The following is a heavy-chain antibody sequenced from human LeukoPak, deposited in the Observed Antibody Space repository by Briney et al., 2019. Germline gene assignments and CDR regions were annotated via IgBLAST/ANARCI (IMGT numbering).Heavy chain of an antibody. D-gene: IGHD6-13*01. J-gene: IGHJ4*02. V-gene: IGHV3-74*01. CDR3: AKDWQQLDY. CDR2: INGDGSNT. Sequence: PGGSLRLSCAASGFTFSSYWMHWVRQAPGKGLVWVSRINGDGSNTSYADSVKGRFMISRDNAKNTLYLQMNSLRAEDTAVYYCAKDWQQLDYWGQGTLVTVSS. CDR1: GFTFSSYW.